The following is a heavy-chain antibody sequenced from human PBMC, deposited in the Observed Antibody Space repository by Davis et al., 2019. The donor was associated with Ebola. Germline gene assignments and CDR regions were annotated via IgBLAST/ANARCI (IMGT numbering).Heavy chain of an antibody. CDR3: TTPGGQDSGYDVFDI. CDR2: INPNDGRT. J-gene: IGHJ3*02. V-gene: IGHV1-46*03. Sequence: ASVTVSCKASGYTFTNYYMYWVRQAPGQGLEWMGMINPNDGRTIYEQKFQGRVTVTRDTSTTTVYMDLSSLRSEDTALYYCTTPGGQDSGYDVFDIWGQGTMVTVSS. CDR1: GYTFTNYY. D-gene: IGHD5-12*01.